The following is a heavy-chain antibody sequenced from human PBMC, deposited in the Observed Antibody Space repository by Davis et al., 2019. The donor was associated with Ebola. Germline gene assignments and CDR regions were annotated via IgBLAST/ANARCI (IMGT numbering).Heavy chain of an antibody. CDR3: VRGGFGCHNTDCRPDY. CDR2: IYYSGST. J-gene: IGHJ4*02. Sequence: PSETLSLTCTVSGGSISSGDYYWSWIRQPPGKGLEWIGYIYYSGSTYYNPSLKSRVNISVDTSNNQFSLTLSSVTAADTAMYYCVRGGFGCHNTDCRPDYWGQGTLVTVSS. V-gene: IGHV4-30-4*01. D-gene: IGHD2-21*02. CDR1: GGSISSGDYY.